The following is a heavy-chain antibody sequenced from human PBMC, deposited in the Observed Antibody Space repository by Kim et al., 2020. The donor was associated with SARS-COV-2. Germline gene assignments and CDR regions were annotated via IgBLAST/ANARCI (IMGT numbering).Heavy chain of an antibody. J-gene: IGHJ3*02. CDR2: INAGNGNT. Sequence: ASVKVSCKASGYTFTSYAMHWVRQAPGQRLEWMGWINAGNGNTKYSQKFQGRVTITRDTSASTAYMELSSLRSEDTAVYYCARSKTGYYAFDIWGQGTMVTVSS. V-gene: IGHV1-3*01. D-gene: IGHD3-9*01. CDR3: ARSKTGYYAFDI. CDR1: GYTFTSYA.